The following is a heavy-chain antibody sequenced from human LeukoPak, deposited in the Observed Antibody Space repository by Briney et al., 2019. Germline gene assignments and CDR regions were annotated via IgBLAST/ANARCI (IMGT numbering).Heavy chain of an antibody. Sequence: SETLSLTCTVSGGSISSYYWSWIRQPPGKGLEWIGYIYYSGSTNYNPSLKSRVTISVDKSKNQFSLKLSSVTAADTAVYYCARKYCSGGSCYYDYWGQGTLVTVSS. CDR2: IYYSGST. V-gene: IGHV4-59*12. CDR3: ARKYCSGGSCYYDY. CDR1: GGSISSYY. J-gene: IGHJ4*02. D-gene: IGHD2-15*01.